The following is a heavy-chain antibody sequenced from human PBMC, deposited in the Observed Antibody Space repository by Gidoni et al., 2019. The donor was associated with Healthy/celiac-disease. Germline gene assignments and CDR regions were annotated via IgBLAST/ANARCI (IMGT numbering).Heavy chain of an antibody. J-gene: IGHJ4*02. CDR1: GGSIRSSSYY. CDR3: APLFNEPELYSSGWYYFDY. CDR2: IYYSGST. D-gene: IGHD6-19*01. V-gene: IGHV4-39*07. Sequence: QLQLQESGPGLVKPSETLSLTCTVSGGSIRSSSYYWGWIRQPPGKGLEWIESIYYSGSTYYNPSLKSRVTISVDTSKNQFSLKLSSVTAADTAVYYCAPLFNEPELYSSGWYYFDYWGQGTLVTVSS.